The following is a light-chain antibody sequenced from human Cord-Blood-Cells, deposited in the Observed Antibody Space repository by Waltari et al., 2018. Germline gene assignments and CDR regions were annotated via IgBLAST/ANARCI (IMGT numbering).Light chain of an antibody. CDR2: DVS. CDR1: SSDVGGYNY. Sequence: QSALTQPRSVSGSPGQSVTISCTGTSSDVGGYNYVSCDQQQPGKAPKLLIHDVSKRPSGVPARFSGSNSGNTSSLTISVLQAEDEADYYCCSYAGGYTDVFGTGTKVTVL. CDR3: CSYAGGYTDV. V-gene: IGLV2-11*01. J-gene: IGLJ1*01.